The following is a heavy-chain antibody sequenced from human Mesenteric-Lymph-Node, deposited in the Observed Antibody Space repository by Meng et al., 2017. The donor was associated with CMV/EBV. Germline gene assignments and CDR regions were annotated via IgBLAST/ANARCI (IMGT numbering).Heavy chain of an antibody. CDR3: ARDIARSDDFWSAHTKFANWFDP. D-gene: IGHD3-3*01. CDR1: GGSITSSSYY. V-gene: IGHV4-39*07. CDR2: MYYSGNT. J-gene: IGHJ5*02. Sequence: SETLSLTCTVSGGSITSSSYYWGWIRQPPGKGLEWIGSMYYSGNTYYNPSLKSRVTISVDTSKNQFSLKLSSVTDADTAVYYCARDIARSDDFWSAHTKFANWFDPWGQGTLVTVSS.